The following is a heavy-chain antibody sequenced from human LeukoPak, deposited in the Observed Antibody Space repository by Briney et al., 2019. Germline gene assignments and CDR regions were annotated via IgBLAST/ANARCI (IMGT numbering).Heavy chain of an antibody. CDR1: RYTFTIYD. V-gene: IGHV1-8*01. Sequence: ASVNVSCKASRYTFTIYDINWVREAAGQGLEWMVWMNPNTGRTGFAQKFPGRLTMTRDTSISTAYMELSRLRSEDTAVYYCARLSQTPDYYSNGGYYYLGYWGQGTPVTVSS. J-gene: IGHJ4*02. D-gene: IGHD3-22*01. CDR2: MNPNTGRT. CDR3: ARLSQTPDYYSNGGYYYLGY.